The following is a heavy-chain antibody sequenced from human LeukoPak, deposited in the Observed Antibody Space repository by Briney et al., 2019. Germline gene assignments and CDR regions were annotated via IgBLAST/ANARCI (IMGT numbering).Heavy chain of an antibody. J-gene: IGHJ4*02. Sequence: GGSLRLSCTASGFTFSSYAMHRVRQAPGKGLEWVAVIYYDGSNKYYAESVKGRFTVSRDNSKNKVNLQMNSLKPEDTAVYYCARGDSGSSHFEYWGQGTLVTASS. CDR3: ARGDSGSSHFEY. CDR1: GFTFSSYA. D-gene: IGHD1-26*01. V-gene: IGHV3-30-3*01. CDR2: IYYDGSNK.